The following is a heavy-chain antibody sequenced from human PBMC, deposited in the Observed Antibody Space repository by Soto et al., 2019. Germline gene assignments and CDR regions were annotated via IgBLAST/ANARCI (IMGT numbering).Heavy chain of an antibody. Sequence: QVTLKESGPVLVKPTETLTLTCTISGFSLSNGRSGVSWISQPPGKALEWLAHFFSDAERSYSTSMQSRLTRSKDTSGSQVVLSMTNMGPQDPGTYYCARLHAASVCHYFAMDVWCQGTTVTVS. CDR2: FFSDAER. D-gene: IGHD2-15*01. V-gene: IGHV2-26*03. CDR3: ARLHAASVCHYFAMDV. CDR1: GFSLSNGRSG. J-gene: IGHJ6*02.